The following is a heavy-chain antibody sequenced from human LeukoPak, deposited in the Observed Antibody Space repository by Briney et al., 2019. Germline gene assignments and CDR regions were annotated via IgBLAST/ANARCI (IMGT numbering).Heavy chain of an antibody. V-gene: IGHV3-48*01. CDR1: GFTFTSYS. J-gene: IGHJ3*02. Sequence: GGTLRLSCAASGFTFTSYSMNWVRQAPGKGLEWVSYISSSSSTIYYADSVKGRFTISRDNAKNSLYLQMNSLRAEDTAVYYCARAIGRYCGGDCYSAFDIWGQGTMVTVSS. D-gene: IGHD2-21*02. CDR2: ISSSSSTI. CDR3: ARAIGRYCGGDCYSAFDI.